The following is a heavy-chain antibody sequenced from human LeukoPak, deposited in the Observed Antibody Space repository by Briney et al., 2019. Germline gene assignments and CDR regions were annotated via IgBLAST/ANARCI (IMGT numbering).Heavy chain of an antibody. CDR2: ISSFSGTI. V-gene: IGHV3-48*01. CDR3: ARDINVYYWSTVLGY. J-gene: IGHJ4*02. D-gene: IGHD2-8*01. Sequence: GGSLRLSCVASGITFSSYSMNWVRQAPGKGLEWVSYISSFSGTINYADSVKGRFTISRDNAKNSLYLQMNSLRAEDTAVYYCARDINVYYWSTVLGYWGQGTLVTVSS. CDR1: GITFSSYS.